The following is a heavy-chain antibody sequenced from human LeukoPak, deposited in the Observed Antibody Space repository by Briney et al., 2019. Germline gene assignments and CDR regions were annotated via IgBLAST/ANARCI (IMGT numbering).Heavy chain of an antibody. J-gene: IGHJ6*03. Sequence: GGSLRLSCAASGFTFSGYGMSWVRQAPGKGLEWVSAISGSGGSTYYADSVKGRFTISRDNSKNTLYLQMNSLRAEDTAVYYCARGHSSSTYYYYMDVWGKGTTVTVSS. CDR3: ARGHSSSTYYYYMDV. V-gene: IGHV3-23*01. CDR1: GFTFSGYG. D-gene: IGHD6-13*01. CDR2: ISGSGGST.